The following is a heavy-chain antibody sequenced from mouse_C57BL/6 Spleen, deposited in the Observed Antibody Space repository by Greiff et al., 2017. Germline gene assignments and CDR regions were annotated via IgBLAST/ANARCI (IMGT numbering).Heavy chain of an antibody. CDR3: ARHLNYYGSSSYAMDY. Sequence: QVHVKQSGAELVKPGASVKLSCKASGYTFTEYTIHWVKQRSGQGLEWIGWFYPGSGSIKYNEKFKDKATLTADKSSSTVYMELSRLTSEDSAVYLCARHLNYYGSSSYAMDYWGQGTSVTVSS. V-gene: IGHV1-62-2*01. J-gene: IGHJ4*01. CDR2: FYPGSGSI. D-gene: IGHD1-1*01. CDR1: GYTFTEYT.